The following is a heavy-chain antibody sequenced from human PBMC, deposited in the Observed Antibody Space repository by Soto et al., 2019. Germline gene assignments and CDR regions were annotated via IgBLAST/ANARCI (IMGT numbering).Heavy chain of an antibody. Sequence: QVQLQQWGAGLLKPSETLSLTCAVYGGSFGGYKWGWIRQPPGAGLEWIGEINQSGGTNYNQSLKSRVVISLATSETQFSLRLNSVTAADTAVYYCVRAVPWRKSFDVWGQGTAVTVSS. V-gene: IGHV4-34*01. CDR2: INQSGGT. CDR1: GGSFGGYK. D-gene: IGHD1-1*01. CDR3: VRAVPWRKSFDV. J-gene: IGHJ3*01.